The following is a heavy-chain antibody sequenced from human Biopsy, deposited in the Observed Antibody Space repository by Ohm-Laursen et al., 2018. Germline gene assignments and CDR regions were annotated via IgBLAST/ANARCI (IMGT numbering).Heavy chain of an antibody. J-gene: IGHJ4*02. CDR3: ASRGLVMASDYYFDD. D-gene: IGHD3/OR15-3a*01. Sequence: GTLSLTCSVSGVYISDYYWSWIRQPPGRGLERVGSIYYSGSTNYNPSLKSRVTISADTSKSQLSLHLTSVTAADTAVYYCASRGLVMASDYYFDDWGQGTLLTVSS. V-gene: IGHV4-59*08. CDR1: GVYISDYY. CDR2: IYYSGST.